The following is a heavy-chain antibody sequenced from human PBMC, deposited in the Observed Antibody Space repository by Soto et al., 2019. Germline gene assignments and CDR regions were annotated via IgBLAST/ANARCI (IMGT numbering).Heavy chain of an antibody. CDR1: GFTFSSYA. Sequence: AVGSLRLSCAASGFTFSSYAMSWVRQAPGKGLEWVSAISGSGGSTYYADSVKGRFTISRDNSKNTLYPQMNSLRAEDTAVYYCAKVGEMATVNYYYYGMDVWGQGTKVTVSS. CDR2: ISGSGGST. J-gene: IGHJ6*02. CDR3: AKVGEMATVNYYYYGMDV. D-gene: IGHD4-4*01. V-gene: IGHV3-23*01.